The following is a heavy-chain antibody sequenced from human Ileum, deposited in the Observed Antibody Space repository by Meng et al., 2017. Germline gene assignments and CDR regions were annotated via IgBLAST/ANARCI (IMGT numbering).Heavy chain of an antibody. CDR2: MTHDGKNL. CDR1: GFTFSDYH. CDR3: VRFGGWFSNIWTDGFYI. V-gene: IGHV3-11*01. J-gene: IGHJ3*02. D-gene: IGHD6-19*01. Sequence: GGSLRLSCAASGFTFSDYHMSWIRQAPGKGLEWVSYMTHDGKNLYSTDSVKGRFTISRNNAKNALYLQMNSLRVEDTASCYCVRFGGWFSNIWTDGFYIWGQGTMVTVSS.